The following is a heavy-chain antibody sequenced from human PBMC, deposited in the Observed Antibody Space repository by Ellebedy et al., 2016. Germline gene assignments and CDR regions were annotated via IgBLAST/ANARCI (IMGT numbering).Heavy chain of an antibody. Sequence: KVSXKGSRYSFTSYWIGWVRQMPGKGLEWMGIIYPGDSDTRYSPSFQGQVTISADKSISTAYLQWSSLKASDTAMYYCARRDLDWFDPWGQGTLVTVSS. V-gene: IGHV5-51*01. J-gene: IGHJ5*02. CDR3: ARRDLDWFDP. D-gene: IGHD3-16*01. CDR1: RYSFTSYW. CDR2: IYPGDSDT.